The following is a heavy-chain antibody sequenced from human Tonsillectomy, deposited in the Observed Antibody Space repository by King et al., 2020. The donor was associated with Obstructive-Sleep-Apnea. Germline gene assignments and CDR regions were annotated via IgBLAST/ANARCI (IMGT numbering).Heavy chain of an antibody. V-gene: IGHV4-30-4*01. D-gene: IGHD4-17*01. CDR2: IYYSGST. CDR1: GGSISSGDYY. J-gene: IGHJ4*02. Sequence: VQLQESGPGLVKPSQTLSLTCTVSGGSISSGDYYWSWVRQPPGKGLEWIGNIYYSGSTYYNPSLKSRLTISVDTSKTQFSLKLRSVTAADTAVYYCARVSTVTTFRFDYWGQGTLVTVSS. CDR3: ARVSTVTTFRFDY.